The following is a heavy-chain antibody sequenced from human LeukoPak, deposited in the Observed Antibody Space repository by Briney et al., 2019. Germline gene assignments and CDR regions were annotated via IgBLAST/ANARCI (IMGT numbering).Heavy chain of an antibody. Sequence: GGSLRLSCAASGFIFNNYGMNWVRQAPGKGLEWVGRIKPKTDSETTEYAAPVKDRFSISRDDSKSMMYLQMNSLKTEDTAVYYCITPLPYSAQGGQGTLVTVSS. CDR3: ITPLPYSAQ. J-gene: IGHJ4*02. D-gene: IGHD2-21*01. CDR1: GFIFNNYG. CDR2: IKPKTDSETT. V-gene: IGHV3-15*07.